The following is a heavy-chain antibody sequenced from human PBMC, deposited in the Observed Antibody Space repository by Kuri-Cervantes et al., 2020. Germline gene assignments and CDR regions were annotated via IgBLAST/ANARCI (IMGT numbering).Heavy chain of an antibody. V-gene: IGHV4-61*02. CDR1: GGSISSGGFY. CDR2: IYTSGST. Sequence: SETLSLTCTVSGGSISSGGFYWSWIRQPAGKGLEWIGRIYTSGSTNYNPSLKSRVTVSVDTSKNQFSLKLSSVTAADTAVYYCARESMVRGLIISKGMDVWGQGTTVTVSS. J-gene: IGHJ6*02. CDR3: ARESMVRGLIISKGMDV. D-gene: IGHD3-10*01.